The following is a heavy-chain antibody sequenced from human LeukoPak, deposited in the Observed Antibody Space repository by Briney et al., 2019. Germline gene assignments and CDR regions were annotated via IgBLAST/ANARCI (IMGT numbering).Heavy chain of an antibody. J-gene: IGHJ5*02. CDR1: GYTFTSYD. V-gene: IGHV1-8*01. Sequence: ASVKVSCKASGYTFTSYDINWVRQATGQGLEWIGWMNPNSGNTGYAQKFQGRVTMTRNTSISTAYVELSSLRSEDTAVYYCGRGRGRGTMVRGVISTNWFDPWGQGTLVTVSS. D-gene: IGHD3-10*01. CDR3: GRGRGRGTMVRGVISTNWFDP. CDR2: MNPNSGNT.